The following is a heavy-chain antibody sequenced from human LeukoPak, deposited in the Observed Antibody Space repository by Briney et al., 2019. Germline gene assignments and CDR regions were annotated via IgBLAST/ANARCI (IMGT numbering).Heavy chain of an antibody. V-gene: IGHV3-30-3*01. Sequence: QPGGSLRLSCAASGFTFSSHVMHWVRQAPGKGLEWVAVISSDGSSKYYADSVKGRFTISRDNSKNTLYLQMKSLRAEDTAVYYCAREGTTIVVALDYWAREPWSPYPQ. CDR1: GFTFSSHV. CDR3: AREGTTIVVALDY. CDR2: ISSDGSSK. D-gene: IGHD3-22*01. J-gene: IGHJ4*02.